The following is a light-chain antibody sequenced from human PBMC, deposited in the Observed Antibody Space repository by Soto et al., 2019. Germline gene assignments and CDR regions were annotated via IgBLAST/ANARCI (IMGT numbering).Light chain of an antibody. V-gene: IGKV3-20*01. CDR3: QQYGNSPPYS. J-gene: IGKJ2*03. CDR2: GAS. CDR1: QSVSRSH. Sequence: EIVLTQSPGTLSLSPGERATLSCRASQSVSRSHFAWYQQKPGQAPRLLIYGASSRATGIADRFSGSGSGTDFTLTISRLEPEDFAVYYCQQYGNSPPYSFGQGTKVDIK.